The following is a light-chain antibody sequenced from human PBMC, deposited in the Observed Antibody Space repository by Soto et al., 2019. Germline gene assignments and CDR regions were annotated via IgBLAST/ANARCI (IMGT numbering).Light chain of an antibody. J-gene: IGKJ2*01. Sequence: DIQMTQSPSSLSVSVGDRVTITCRASQSITNYLNWYQQKPGKAPKLLVYAASSLQSGVPSRFIGNGSGTDFTLNISSLQPEYFATYYCQQSDSYPYTFGQGTQLEIK. CDR1: QSITNY. CDR3: QQSDSYPYT. V-gene: IGKV1-39*01. CDR2: AAS.